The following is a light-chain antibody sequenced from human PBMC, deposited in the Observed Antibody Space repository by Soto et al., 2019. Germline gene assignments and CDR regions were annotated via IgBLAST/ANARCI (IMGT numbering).Light chain of an antibody. Sequence: DIQMTQSPSSLSASVGDRVTITCRASQSISTHLNWYQQKPGKAPKLLIYGASSLQSGVPSRFSGSGSGTDFTLTISSLQPEDFATYSCQQSYTTPLTFGGGTKVEIK. CDR1: QSISTH. CDR3: QQSYTTPLT. J-gene: IGKJ4*01. V-gene: IGKV1-39*01. CDR2: GAS.